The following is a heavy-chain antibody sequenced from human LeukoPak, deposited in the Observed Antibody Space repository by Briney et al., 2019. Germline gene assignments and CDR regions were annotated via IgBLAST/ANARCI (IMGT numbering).Heavy chain of an antibody. CDR2: IIPIFGIA. Sequence: ASVKVSCKASGGTLSSYAISWVREAPGQGGEWRGRIIPIFGIANYAQNLQGRDTISADKYTSTAYMGQRSLRADETAVYYCARHVDIVVVVAAAQKGHNWFDPWGQGTLVTVSS. J-gene: IGHJ5*02. V-gene: IGHV1-69*04. D-gene: IGHD2-15*01. CDR1: GGTLSSYA. CDR3: ARHVDIVVVVAAAQKGHNWFDP.